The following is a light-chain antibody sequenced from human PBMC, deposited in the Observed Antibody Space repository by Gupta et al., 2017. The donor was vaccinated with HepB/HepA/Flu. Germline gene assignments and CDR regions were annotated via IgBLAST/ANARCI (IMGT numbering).Light chain of an antibody. CDR2: DVS. CDR3: SSYTISSTLYV. Sequence: QSALTQPDSVPGSPGPSITISCTGTSSDVGGYNYVSWYQQHPGKAPKLMIYDVSNRPSGVSNRFSGSKSGNTASLTISGLQAEDEADYYCSSYTISSTLYVFGNGTKVTVI. V-gene: IGLV2-14*01. J-gene: IGLJ1*01. CDR1: SSDVGGYNY.